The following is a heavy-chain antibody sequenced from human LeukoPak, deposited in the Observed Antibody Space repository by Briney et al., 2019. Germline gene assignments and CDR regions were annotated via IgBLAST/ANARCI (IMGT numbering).Heavy chain of an antibody. CDR3: ARDHVEQWLDEASLDY. CDR1: GFTFSSYG. CDR2: IWYDGSNK. Sequence: GGSLRLSCAASGFTFSSYGMHWVRQAPGKGLEWVAVIWYDGSNKYYADSVKGRFTISRDNSKNTLYLQMNSLRAEDTAVYYCARDHVEQWLDEASLDYWGQGTLVTVSS. D-gene: IGHD6-19*01. J-gene: IGHJ4*02. V-gene: IGHV3-33*01.